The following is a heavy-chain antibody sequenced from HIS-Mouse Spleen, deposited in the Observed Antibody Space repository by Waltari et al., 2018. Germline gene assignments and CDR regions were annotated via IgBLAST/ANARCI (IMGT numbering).Heavy chain of an antibody. Sequence: QLQLQESGPGLVKPSETLSLTCTASGGSISSSSYYWGWIRQPPGKGLEWIGSIYYSGSTYDSPSLKGRVTISVDTSKNQFSLKLSSVTAADTAVYYCAREIPYSSSWYDWYFDLWGRGTLVTVSS. D-gene: IGHD6-13*01. CDR2: IYYSGST. CDR1: GGSISSSSYY. CDR3: AREIPYSSSWYDWYFDL. V-gene: IGHV4-39*07. J-gene: IGHJ2*01.